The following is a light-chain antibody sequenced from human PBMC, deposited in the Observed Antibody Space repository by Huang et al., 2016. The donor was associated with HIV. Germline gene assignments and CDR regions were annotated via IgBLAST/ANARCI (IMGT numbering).Light chain of an antibody. CDR2: AAY. J-gene: IGKJ4*01. CDR3: QQSYSTPLA. CDR1: QSISTF. Sequence: DIQMTQSPSSLSASVGDRVTITCRASQSISTFLNWYQQKPGKAPKVLIYAAYSLQSGVPSRVSGGGSGTDFTLTISSLQPEDFATYYCQQSYSTPLAFGGGTKVEIK. V-gene: IGKV1-39*01.